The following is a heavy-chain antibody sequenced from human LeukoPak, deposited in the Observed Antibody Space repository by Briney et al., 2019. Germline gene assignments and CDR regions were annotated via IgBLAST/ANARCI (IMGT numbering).Heavy chain of an antibody. D-gene: IGHD2-2*01. CDR2: IRYDGSTK. J-gene: IGHJ6*03. CDR3: AKDSVVVPAAMMPHYYYYYMDV. Sequence: GGSLRLSCAASGFTFSSYGMHWVRQAPGKGLEWVAFIRYDGSTKYYADSVKGRFTISRDNSKNTLYLQMNSLRAEDTAVYYCAKDSVVVPAAMMPHYYYYYMDVWGKGTTVTVSS. V-gene: IGHV3-30*02. CDR1: GFTFSSYG.